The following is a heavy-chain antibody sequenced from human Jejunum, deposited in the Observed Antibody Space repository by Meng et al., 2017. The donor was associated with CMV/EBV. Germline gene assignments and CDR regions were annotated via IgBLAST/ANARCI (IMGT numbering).Heavy chain of an antibody. Sequence: DSIHDYYWSWIRQPPGKGLEWIGYIYYTGSTNYNPSLKSRVTMSIDRFKNQFSLKVTSVTAADTAMYFCARTSEYSISQASFDSWGQGTLVTVSS. CDR2: IYYTGST. CDR1: DSIHDYY. CDR3: ARTSEYSISQASFDS. V-gene: IGHV4-59*01. D-gene: IGHD6-6*01. J-gene: IGHJ4*02.